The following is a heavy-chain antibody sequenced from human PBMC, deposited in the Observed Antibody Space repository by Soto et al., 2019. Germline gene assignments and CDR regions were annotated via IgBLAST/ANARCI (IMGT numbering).Heavy chain of an antibody. D-gene: IGHD3-10*01. J-gene: IGHJ6*02. CDR3: ARDGITINLQTIYYYYYGMDV. V-gene: IGHV3-7*01. Sequence: EVQLVESGGGLVQPGGSLRLSCAASGFTFSSYWMSWVRQAPGKGLEWVANIKQDGSEKYYVDSVKGRFTISRDNAKNSLYLQMNSLRAEDTAVYYCARDGITINLQTIYYYYYGMDVWGQGPTVTVSS. CDR2: IKQDGSEK. CDR1: GFTFSSYW.